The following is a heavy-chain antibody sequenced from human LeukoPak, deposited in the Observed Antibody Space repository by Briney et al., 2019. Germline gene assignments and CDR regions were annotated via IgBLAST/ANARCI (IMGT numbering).Heavy chain of an antibody. CDR3: ARDLKGGSSWYGENLDWFDP. Sequence: ASVKVSCKASGGTFSSYAISWVRQAPGQGLEWMGGIIPIFGTANYAQKFQGRVTITADESTSTAYMELSSLRSEDTAVYYCARDLKGGSSWYGENLDWFDPWGQGTLVTVSS. V-gene: IGHV1-69*13. D-gene: IGHD6-13*01. CDR1: GGTFSSYA. J-gene: IGHJ5*02. CDR2: IIPIFGTA.